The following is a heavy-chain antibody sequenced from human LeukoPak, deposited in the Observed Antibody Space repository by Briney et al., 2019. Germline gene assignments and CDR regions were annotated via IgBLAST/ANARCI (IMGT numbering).Heavy chain of an antibody. V-gene: IGHV3-15*01. Sequence: GGPLRLSCAASGFAFSNAWMSWVRQAPGKGLEWVGRIRSTSSGGTTEYAAPLKGRFTISRDDSKNTLYLQMNSLTTEDTAVYYCTTYDYKIDYWGQGTLVTVSS. CDR3: TTYDYKIDY. D-gene: IGHD4-11*01. J-gene: IGHJ4*02. CDR1: GFAFSNAW. CDR2: IRSTSSGGTT.